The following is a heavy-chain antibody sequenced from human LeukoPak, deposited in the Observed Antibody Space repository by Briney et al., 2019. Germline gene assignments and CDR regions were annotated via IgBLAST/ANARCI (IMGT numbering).Heavy chain of an antibody. J-gene: IGHJ5*02. Sequence: SETLSLTCAVYGGSFSGYYWSWIRQPPGKGLEWIGEINHSGSTNYNPSLKSRVTISVDTSKNQFSLKLSSVTAADTAVYYCARVTYNYGGGLSWFDPWGQGTLVTVSS. CDR1: GGSFSGYY. V-gene: IGHV4-34*01. CDR3: ARVTYNYGGGLSWFDP. D-gene: IGHD4-23*01. CDR2: INHSGST.